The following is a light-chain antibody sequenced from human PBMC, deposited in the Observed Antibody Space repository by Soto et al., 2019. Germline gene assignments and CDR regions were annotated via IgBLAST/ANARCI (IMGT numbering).Light chain of an antibody. V-gene: IGKV1-12*01. CDR1: HDISTW. J-gene: IGKJ3*01. Sequence: DIQLTQSPASVSASVGDRVTITCRASHDISTWLAWYQQKPGQAPRLLLYAASSLHTGVPSTFSGGGSGTEFTLTISNLQPDDFATYFCQQAHRFPFTFGPGTTVDIK. CDR3: QQAHRFPFT. CDR2: AAS.